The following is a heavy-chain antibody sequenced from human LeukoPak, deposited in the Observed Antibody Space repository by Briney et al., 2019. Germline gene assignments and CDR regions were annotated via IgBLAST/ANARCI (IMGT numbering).Heavy chain of an antibody. J-gene: IGHJ5*02. CDR3: ARNLNAIFGVVIMGFDP. CDR1: GGSISSYY. Sequence: PSETLSLTCTVSGGSISSYYWSWIRQPPGKGLEWIGYIYYSGSTNYNPSLKSRVTISVDTSKNQFSLKLSSVTAADTAVYYCARNLNAIFGVVIMGFDPWGQGILVTVSS. CDR2: IYYSGST. D-gene: IGHD3-3*01. V-gene: IGHV4-59*01.